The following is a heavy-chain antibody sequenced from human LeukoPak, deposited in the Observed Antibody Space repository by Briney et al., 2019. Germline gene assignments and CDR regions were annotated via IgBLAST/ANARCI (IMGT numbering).Heavy chain of an antibody. D-gene: IGHD3-22*01. J-gene: IGHJ4*02. V-gene: IGHV4-59*01. Sequence: SETLSLTCTVSGGSISSYYWSWIRQPPGKGLEWIGYIYYSGSTNYNPSLKSRVTISVDTSKNQFSLKLSSVTAADTAVYYCAKGTDRITMIVVVASDYWGQGTLVTVSS. CDR2: IYYSGST. CDR3: AKGTDRITMIVVVASDY. CDR1: GGSISSYY.